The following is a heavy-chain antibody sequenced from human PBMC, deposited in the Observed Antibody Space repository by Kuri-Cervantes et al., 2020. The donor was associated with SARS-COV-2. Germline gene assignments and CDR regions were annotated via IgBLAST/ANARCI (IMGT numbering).Heavy chain of an antibody. V-gene: IGHV3-21*01. Sequence: GESLKISCAASGFTFSSYSMNWIRRAPGKGLEWVSSISSSGNYIFYADSVKGRFTLSRDNAKNVLFLQMNSLRAEDTAVYYCVRDGDHWNFDYWGQGTLVTVSS. J-gene: IGHJ4*02. D-gene: IGHD1-1*01. CDR2: ISSSGNYI. CDR3: VRDGDHWNFDY. CDR1: GFTFSSYS.